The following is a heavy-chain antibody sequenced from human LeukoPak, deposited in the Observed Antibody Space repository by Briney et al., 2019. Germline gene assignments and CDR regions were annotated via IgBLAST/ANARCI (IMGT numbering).Heavy chain of an antibody. CDR1: GFIFSNFA. D-gene: IGHD5-12*01. CDR3: VRRMGCSDFNCYAELDF. J-gene: IGHJ4*02. V-gene: IGHV3-23*01. CDR2: ISSNGGRT. Sequence: GGSLRLSCRTSGFIFSNFAMNWVRQAPGKGLEWVSTISSNGGRTYYANSVKRRFNVSRDNSKNTLYLQMNTLRAEDTAIYYCVRRMGCSDFNCYAELDFWGQGTLVTVFS.